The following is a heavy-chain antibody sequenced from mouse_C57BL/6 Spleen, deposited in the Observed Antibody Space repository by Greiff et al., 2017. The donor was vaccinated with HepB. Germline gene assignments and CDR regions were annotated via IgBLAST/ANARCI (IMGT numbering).Heavy chain of an antibody. V-gene: IGHV5-6*01. Sequence: EVQLVESGGDLVKPGGSLKLSCAASGFTFSSYGMSWVRQTPDKRLEWVATISSGGSYTYYPDSVKGRFTISRDNAKNTLYLQMSSLKSEDTAMYYCARLPTVVATGYFDYWGQGTTLTVSS. D-gene: IGHD1-1*01. CDR2: ISSGGSYT. J-gene: IGHJ2*01. CDR1: GFTFSSYG. CDR3: ARLPTVVATGYFDY.